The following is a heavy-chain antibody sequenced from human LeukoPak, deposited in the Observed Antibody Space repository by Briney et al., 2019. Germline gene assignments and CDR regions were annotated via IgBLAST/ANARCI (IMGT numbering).Heavy chain of an antibody. CDR3: TTDRLTMVRDFDY. CDR2: IKSKTDGGTT. CDR1: GFTFSSYS. D-gene: IGHD3-10*01. Sequence: GGSLRLSCAAPGFTFSSYSMNWVRQAPGKGLEWVGRIKSKTDGGTTDYAAPVKGRFTISRDDSKNTLYLQMNSLKTEDTAVYYCTTDRLTMVRDFDYWGQGTLVTVSS. J-gene: IGHJ4*02. V-gene: IGHV3-15*01.